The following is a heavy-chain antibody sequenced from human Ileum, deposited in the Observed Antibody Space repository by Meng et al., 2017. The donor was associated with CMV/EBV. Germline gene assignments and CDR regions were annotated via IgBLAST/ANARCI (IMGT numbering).Heavy chain of an antibody. CDR2: ICGTGTI. Sequence: HLERLCPCLVRPAEPLSLIFTASGFSISTYCRNWVRQSAGKRLEWIGRICGTGTIQYNPSFKSRLTLSLDTSKSQFSLRLTSVTAADTAVYFCARRVREVRERSWENWLTPWGQGILVTVSS. CDR1: GFSISTYC. J-gene: IGHJ5*02. CDR3: ARRVREVRERSWENWLTP. D-gene: IGHD3-10*01. V-gene: IGHV4-4*07.